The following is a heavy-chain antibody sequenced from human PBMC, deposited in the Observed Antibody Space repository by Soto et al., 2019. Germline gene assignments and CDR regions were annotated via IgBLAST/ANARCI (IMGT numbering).Heavy chain of an antibody. V-gene: IGHV4-34*01. Sequence: PSATLSLTCAVYGGSFSGYYWSWIRQPPGKGLEWIGEINHSGSTNYNPSLKSRVTISVDTSKNQFSLKLSSVTAADTAVYYCARGLSDYSNYKGRYFDYWGQGTLVTVSS. CDR1: GGSFSGYY. D-gene: IGHD4-4*01. J-gene: IGHJ4*02. CDR3: ARGLSDYSNYKGRYFDY. CDR2: INHSGST.